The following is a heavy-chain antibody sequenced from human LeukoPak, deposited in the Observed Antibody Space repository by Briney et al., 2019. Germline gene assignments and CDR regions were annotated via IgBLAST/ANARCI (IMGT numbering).Heavy chain of an antibody. CDR2: IYYSGST. J-gene: IGHJ4*02. D-gene: IGHD6-13*01. CDR1: GGSISSYY. CDR3: ARGVYIAAAQYAY. V-gene: IGHV4-59*01. Sequence: SETLSLTCTVSGGSISSYYWSWIRQPPGKGLEWIGYIYYSGSTSYNPSLKSRVTISVDASKNQFSLKLSSVTAADTAVYYCARGVYIAAAQYAYWGQGTLVTVSS.